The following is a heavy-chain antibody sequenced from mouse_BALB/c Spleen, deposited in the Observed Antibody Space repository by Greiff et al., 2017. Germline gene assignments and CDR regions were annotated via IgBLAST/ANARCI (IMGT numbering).Heavy chain of an antibody. CDR3: GGGNPAWFAY. CDR1: GFTFSSYG. V-gene: IGHV5-6*01. Sequence: EVQGVESGGDLVKPGGSLKLSCAASGFTFSSYGMSWVRQTPDKRLEWVATISSGGSYTYYPDSVKGRFTISRDNAKNTLYLQMSSLKSEDTAVYYCGGGNPAWFAYWGQGTLVTVSA. J-gene: IGHJ3*01. CDR2: ISSGGSYT. D-gene: IGHD2-1*01.